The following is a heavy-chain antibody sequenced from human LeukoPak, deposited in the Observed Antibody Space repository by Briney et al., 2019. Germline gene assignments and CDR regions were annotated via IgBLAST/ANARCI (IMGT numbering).Heavy chain of an antibody. J-gene: IGHJ4*02. CDR1: GFTFSRYA. CDR3: AKDPYPYGDYVHFEY. D-gene: IGHD4-17*01. CDR2: ISGSGDST. Sequence: PGGSLRLSCAASGFTFSRYAMSWVRQAPGKGLDWVSAISGSGDSTNYADSVKGRFTISRDNSKNTLYLQMNSLRAEDTAVYYCAKDPYPYGDYVHFEYWGQGTLVTVSS. V-gene: IGHV3-23*01.